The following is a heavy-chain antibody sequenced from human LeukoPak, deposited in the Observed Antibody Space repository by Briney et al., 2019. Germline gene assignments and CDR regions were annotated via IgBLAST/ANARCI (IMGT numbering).Heavy chain of an antibody. CDR3: AVTPSGGDSYPDY. CDR1: GGTFSSYA. Sequence: SVKVSCKASGGTFSSYAISWVRQAPGQGLEWMGRIIPIFGTANYAQKFQGRVTITTDESTSTAYMELSSLRSEDTAVYYCAVTPSGGDSYPDYWGQGTLVTVSS. J-gene: IGHJ4*02. V-gene: IGHV1-69*05. D-gene: IGHD2-21*02. CDR2: IIPIFGTA.